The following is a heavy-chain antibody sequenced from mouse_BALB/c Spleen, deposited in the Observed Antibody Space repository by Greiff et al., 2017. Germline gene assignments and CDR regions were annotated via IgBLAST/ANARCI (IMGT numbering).Heavy chain of an antibody. Sequence: EVQLVESGGGLVKPGGSLKLSCAASGFTFSSYAMSWVRQSPEKRLEWVAEISSGGSYTYYPDTVTGRFTISRDNAKNTLYLEMSSLRSEDTAMYYCARDVLSYAMDYWGQGTSVTVSS. CDR3: ARDVLSYAMDY. CDR1: GFTFSSYA. V-gene: IGHV5-9-4*01. J-gene: IGHJ4*01. CDR2: ISSGGSYT.